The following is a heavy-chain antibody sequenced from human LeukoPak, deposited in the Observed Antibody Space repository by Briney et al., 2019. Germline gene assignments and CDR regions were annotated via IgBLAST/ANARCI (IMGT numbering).Heavy chain of an antibody. CDR3: ARVRNYYGSGGIDY. CDR1: GFTFSSSA. V-gene: IGHV3-66*01. CDR2: IYSGGST. J-gene: IGHJ4*02. D-gene: IGHD3-10*01. Sequence: GGSLRLSCAASGFTFSSSAMTWVRQAPGKGLEWVSVIYSGGSTYYADSVKGRFTISRDNSKNTLYLQMNSLRAEDTAVYYCARVRNYYGSGGIDYWGQGTLVTVSS.